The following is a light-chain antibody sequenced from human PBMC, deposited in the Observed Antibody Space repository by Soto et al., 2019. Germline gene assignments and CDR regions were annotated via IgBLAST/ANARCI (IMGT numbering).Light chain of an antibody. CDR2: DAS. Sequence: EIVLTQSPGTLSLSPGERATLSCRASQSVSNTYLAWYQQKPGQAPRLLIYDASSRATGIPDRFSGSGSGSGTDFTLFISRLEPEDCGVYYCQQNGRSPTFGPGTKVDIK. CDR1: QSVSNTY. CDR3: QQNGRSPT. J-gene: IGKJ3*01. V-gene: IGKV3-20*01.